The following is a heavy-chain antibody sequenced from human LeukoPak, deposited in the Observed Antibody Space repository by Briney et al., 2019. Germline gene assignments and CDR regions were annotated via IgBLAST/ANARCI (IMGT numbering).Heavy chain of an antibody. CDR1: GFTVSTNY. Sequence: GGSLRLSCAASGFTVSTNYMSWVRQAPGKGLEWVSAISGSGGSTYYADSVKGRFTISRDNSKNTLYLQMNSLRAEDTAVYYCAKDRAWIQLRGLDYWGQGTLVTVSS. CDR2: ISGSGGST. J-gene: IGHJ4*02. CDR3: AKDRAWIQLRGLDY. D-gene: IGHD5-18*01. V-gene: IGHV3-23*01.